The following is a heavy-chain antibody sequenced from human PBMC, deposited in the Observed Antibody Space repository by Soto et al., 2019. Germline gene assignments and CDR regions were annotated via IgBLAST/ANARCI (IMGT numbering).Heavy chain of an antibody. Sequence: QVQLQESGPGLVKPSGTLSLTCAVSGGSISSSNWWSWVRQPPGKGLEWIGAIYHSGSTHYNPSLKLRVTSSVDQSTSQFSLKLSSVTAADTAVSYCARRQTDVGRGWCDPWGQGPLVTVSS. CDR3: ARRQTDVGRGWCDP. D-gene: IGHD2-15*01. CDR2: IYHSGST. J-gene: IGHJ5*02. CDR1: GGSISSSNW. V-gene: IGHV4-4*02.